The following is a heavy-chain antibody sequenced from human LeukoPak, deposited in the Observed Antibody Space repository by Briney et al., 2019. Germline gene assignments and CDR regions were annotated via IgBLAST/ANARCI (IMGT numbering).Heavy chain of an antibody. CDR3: ARGTAMVPNLPGYYYYMDV. CDR2: TNHRGSA. V-gene: IGHV4-34*01. J-gene: IGHJ6*03. CDR1: GGSFSGYS. Sequence: PSETLSLTCAFSGGSFSGYSWSWIRQTPGQGLEWIGETNHRGSANYNPSLKSRVTISVDASKSQFSLKLSSVTAADTAVYYCARGTAMVPNLPGYYYYMDVWGKGTTVTVSS. D-gene: IGHD5-18*01.